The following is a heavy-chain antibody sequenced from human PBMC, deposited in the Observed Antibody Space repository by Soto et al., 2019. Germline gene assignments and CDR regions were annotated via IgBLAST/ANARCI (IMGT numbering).Heavy chain of an antibody. CDR2: IFSNDEK. J-gene: IGHJ4*02. D-gene: IGHD3-16*02. V-gene: IGHV2-26*01. CDR1: GFSLSNARMG. Sequence: QVTLKESGPVLVKPTETLTLTCTVSGFSLSNARMGVSWIRQPPGKALEWLAHIFSNDEKSYSTSLKSRLTISNDTSKSQVVLTMTNMDAVDTATYYCARIRTYDYVWGSYRRYFDYWGQGTLVTVSS. CDR3: ARIRTYDYVWGSYRRYFDY.